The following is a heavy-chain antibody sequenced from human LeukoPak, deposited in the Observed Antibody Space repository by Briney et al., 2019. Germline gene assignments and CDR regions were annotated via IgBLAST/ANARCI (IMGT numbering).Heavy chain of an antibody. Sequence: PSETLSLTCTVPGGSISGYYWSWIRQPAGQGLAWIGRIYTSGSTNYKPFLKSRVTTTEHTSKNKFYLKLSSVTAADKAVYYGARIRSGIAVAGTRHNWFDPWGQGTLVTVSS. CDR1: GGSISGYY. D-gene: IGHD6-19*01. CDR2: IYTSGST. CDR3: ARIRSGIAVAGTRHNWFDP. V-gene: IGHV4-4*07. J-gene: IGHJ5*02.